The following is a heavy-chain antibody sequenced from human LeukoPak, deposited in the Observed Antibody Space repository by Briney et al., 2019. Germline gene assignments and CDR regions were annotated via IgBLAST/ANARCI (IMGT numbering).Heavy chain of an antibody. CDR2: IHYSGST. CDR1: GGSFSSYY. V-gene: IGHV4-59*08. J-gene: IGHJ5*02. Sequence: PSETLSLTCAVYGGSFSSYYWNWIRQPPGKGLEWIGYIHYSGSTNHNPSLKSRVTMSVDTSKNQFSLRLSSVTAADTAVYYCARRSVQYSGYDVGNWFDPWGQGTLVTVSS. CDR3: ARRSVQYSGYDVGNWFDP. D-gene: IGHD5-12*01.